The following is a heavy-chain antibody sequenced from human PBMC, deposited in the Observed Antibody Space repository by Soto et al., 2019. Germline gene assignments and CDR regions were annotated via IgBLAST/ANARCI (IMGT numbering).Heavy chain of an antibody. CDR2: IFHSGDT. V-gene: IGHV4-4*02. D-gene: IGHD6-19*01. J-gene: IGHJ3*01. Sequence: QVQLQESGPGLVEPSGTLSLTCAVSGDSISNSRWWTWVRQPPGKGLEGIGDIFHSGDTNYNPSLKSRVFISVDKSQNQFSLKVSSVTAADTAVYYCAYSTGWYRHDVWGQGTLVTVSS. CDR1: GDSISNSRW. CDR3: AYSTGWYRHDV.